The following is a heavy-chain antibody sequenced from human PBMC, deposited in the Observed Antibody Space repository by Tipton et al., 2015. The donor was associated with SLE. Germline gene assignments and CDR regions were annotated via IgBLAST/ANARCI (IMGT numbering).Heavy chain of an antibody. J-gene: IGHJ3*02. CDR2: INHSGST. CDR1: GGSFSGYY. V-gene: IGHV4-34*01. CDR3: ARVVVVISDAFDI. D-gene: IGHD3-22*01. Sequence: TLSLTCGAYGGSFSGYYWKWIRQPPGKGLEWIGEINHSGSTNYNPSLKSRVTISVDTSKNQFSLNLSAVTAADTAVYYCARVVVVISDAFDIWGQGTMVSVSS.